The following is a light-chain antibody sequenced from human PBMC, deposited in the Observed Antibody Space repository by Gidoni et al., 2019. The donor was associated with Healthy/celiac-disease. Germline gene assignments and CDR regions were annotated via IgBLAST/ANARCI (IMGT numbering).Light chain of an antibody. J-gene: IGLJ2*01. V-gene: IGLV3-19*01. CDR2: GKN. CDR3: NSRDSSGNISV. Sequence: SSELTQDPAVSVALGQTVRITCQGDSLRSYYASWYQQKPGPAPVLVIYGKNNRPSGIPDRFSGSSSGNTASLTITGAQAEDEADYYGNSRDSSGNISVFGGGTKLTVL. CDR1: SLRSYY.